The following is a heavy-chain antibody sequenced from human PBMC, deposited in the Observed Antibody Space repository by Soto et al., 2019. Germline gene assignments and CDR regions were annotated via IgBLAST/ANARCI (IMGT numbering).Heavy chain of an antibody. Sequence: AETLSLTCNVSDDSLSTYYWSWIRQPAGKGLEWIGRIYASGSTNYNPSLKGRVSMSVDTSKKQFSLRMISVTAADTAMYYCARSAIPRGGWFRPWGQGVLVSVSS. CDR1: DDSLSTYY. J-gene: IGHJ5*02. D-gene: IGHD2-21*01. CDR2: IYASGST. V-gene: IGHV4-4*07. CDR3: ARSAIPRGGWFRP.